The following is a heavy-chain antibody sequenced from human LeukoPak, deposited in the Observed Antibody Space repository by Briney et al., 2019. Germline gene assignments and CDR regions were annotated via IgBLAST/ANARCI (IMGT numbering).Heavy chain of an antibody. V-gene: IGHV3-53*01. J-gene: IGHJ4*02. CDR2: IYSGGST. D-gene: IGHD4-17*01. Sequence: GGSLRLSCAASGFTVSSNYMSWVRQVPGKGLEWVSVIYSGGSTYYADSVKDRFTISRDNSKNTLFLQMNSLRAEDTAVYYCAREAVTRNYFDYWGQGTLVTVSS. CDR3: AREAVTRNYFDY. CDR1: GFTVSSNY.